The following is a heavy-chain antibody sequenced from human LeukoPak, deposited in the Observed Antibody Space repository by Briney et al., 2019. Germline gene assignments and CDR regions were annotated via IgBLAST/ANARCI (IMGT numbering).Heavy chain of an antibody. D-gene: IGHD1-26*01. CDR2: ISYDGSNK. Sequence: PGRSLRLSCAASGFTFSRYAMHWVRQAPGKGLEWVAVISYDGSNKYYADSVKGRFTISRDNSKNTLYLQMDSLRAEDTAKYYCAKSLLTTASGTGRAFDIWGQGTMVTVSS. CDR3: AKSLLTTASGTGRAFDI. J-gene: IGHJ3*02. CDR1: GFTFSRYA. V-gene: IGHV3-30-3*01.